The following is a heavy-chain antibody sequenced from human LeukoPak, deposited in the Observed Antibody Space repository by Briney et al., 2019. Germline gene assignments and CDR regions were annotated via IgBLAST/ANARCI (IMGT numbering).Heavy chain of an antibody. Sequence: GGSLRLSCAASGFTFSSYWMSWVRQAPGKGLDWVANIKQDGSEKYYVDSVKGRFTISRDNAKNSLYLQMNSLRAEDTAVYYCAREEWIPYYYYYYMDVWGKGTTVTVSS. CDR1: GFTFSSYW. CDR2: IKQDGSEK. J-gene: IGHJ6*03. V-gene: IGHV3-7*01. D-gene: IGHD5-18*01. CDR3: AREEWIPYYYYYYMDV.